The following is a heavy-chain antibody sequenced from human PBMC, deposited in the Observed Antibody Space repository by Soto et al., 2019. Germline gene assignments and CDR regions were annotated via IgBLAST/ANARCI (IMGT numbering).Heavy chain of an antibody. CDR2: ISAYNGNK. D-gene: IGHD6-6*01. V-gene: IGHV1-18*04. J-gene: IGHJ4*02. CDR3: ARTGGGMAARPLEY. CDR1: GYMFTTYG. Sequence: QVQLVQSGGEVKKPGASVEVSCRTSGYMFTTYGMSWVRQAPGQGLEWMAWISAYNGNKKYAQKFQGRVTMTTDTSPSTGSMELRNLTSDDTGPYFCARTGGGMAARPLEYWGQGTLVTVSS.